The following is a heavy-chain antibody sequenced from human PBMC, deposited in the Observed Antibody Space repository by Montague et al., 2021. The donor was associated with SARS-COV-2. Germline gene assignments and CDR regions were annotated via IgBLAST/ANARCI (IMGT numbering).Heavy chain of an antibody. D-gene: IGHD1-14*01. J-gene: IGHJ4*02. V-gene: IGHV3-23*01. CDR3: AKSFSGTRNWVDI. Sequence: SLRLSCAASGFIFTNYGMNWVRRAPGKGLESVAGISGFGGGTYYSDSVKGRFTISRATSNSTLFLQMDGLRAEDTAIYYCAKSFSGTRNWVDIWGQGTLVTVSS. CDR1: GFIFTNYG. CDR2: ISGFGGGT.